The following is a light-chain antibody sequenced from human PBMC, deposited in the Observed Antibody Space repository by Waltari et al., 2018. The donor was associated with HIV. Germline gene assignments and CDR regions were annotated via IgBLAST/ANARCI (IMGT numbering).Light chain of an antibody. CDR1: RSDIGDYNY. CDR3: CSYTSGSTHV. CDR2: DVT. J-gene: IGLJ1*01. V-gene: IGLV2-14*03. Sequence: QSALTQPAPLSGSPGQSITISCSGFRSDIGDYNYVSWYQQYQGKVPKLIIYDVTYRPSVVSNLFSGSKSDSAAFLNISGLQTEDEAVYHCCSYTSGSTHVFGTGTEVTVL.